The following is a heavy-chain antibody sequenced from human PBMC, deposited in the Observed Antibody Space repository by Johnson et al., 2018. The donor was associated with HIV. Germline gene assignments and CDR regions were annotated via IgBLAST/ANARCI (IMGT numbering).Heavy chain of an antibody. CDR2: ISWNSGSI. Sequence: EVQLVESGGGLVQPGRSLRLSCAASGFTFDDYAMHWVRQAPGKGLEWVSGISWNSGSIGYADSVKGRFTISRDNAKNSLYLQMNSLRAGDTAVYYCARGKGAAAAEAFDIWGQGTMVTVSS. CDR1: GFTFDDYA. D-gene: IGHD6-13*01. CDR3: ARGKGAAAAEAFDI. V-gene: IGHV3-9*01. J-gene: IGHJ3*02.